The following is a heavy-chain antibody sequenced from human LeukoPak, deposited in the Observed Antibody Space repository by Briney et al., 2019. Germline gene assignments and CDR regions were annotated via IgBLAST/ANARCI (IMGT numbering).Heavy chain of an antibody. D-gene: IGHD3-22*01. CDR1: GFTFSSYS. Sequence: GGSLRLSCVASGFTFSSYSMHWVRQAPGKGLEWVSSISSSSSYIYYADSVKGRFTISRHNAKNSLYLQMNSLRAEDTAVYYCARVAWDSSGYYYDYWGQGTLVTVSS. V-gene: IGHV3-21*01. J-gene: IGHJ4*02. CDR3: ARVAWDSSGYYYDY. CDR2: ISSSSSYI.